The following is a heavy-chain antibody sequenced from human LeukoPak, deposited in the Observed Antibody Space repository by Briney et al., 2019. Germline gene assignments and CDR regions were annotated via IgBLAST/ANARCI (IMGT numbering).Heavy chain of an antibody. CDR2: ISAYNGNT. CDR3: ATLKLSSTYTWGFQH. CDR1: GYTFTIYG. D-gene: IGHD2-2*02. V-gene: IGHV1-18*01. J-gene: IGHJ1*01. Sequence: ASVNVSCKASGYTFTIYGISWVRQAPGQGLEWMGWISAYNGNTNYAQKLQGRVTMTTDTSTSTAYMGLRSLRSDDTAVYYCATLKLSSTYTWGFQHWGQGTLVTVSS.